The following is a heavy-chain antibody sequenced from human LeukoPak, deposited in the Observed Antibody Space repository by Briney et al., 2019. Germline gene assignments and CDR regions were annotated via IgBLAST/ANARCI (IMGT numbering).Heavy chain of an antibody. CDR3: ARDWERYFSFDP. D-gene: IGHD1-26*01. Sequence: PGGSLRLSCAASGFTFSSYSMNWVRQAPGKGLEWVSSISSSSSYIYYADSVKGRFTISRDNAKNSLYLQMNSLRAEDTAVYYCARDWERYFSFDPWGQGTLVTVSS. CDR2: ISSSSSYI. J-gene: IGHJ5*02. V-gene: IGHV3-21*01. CDR1: GFTFSSYS.